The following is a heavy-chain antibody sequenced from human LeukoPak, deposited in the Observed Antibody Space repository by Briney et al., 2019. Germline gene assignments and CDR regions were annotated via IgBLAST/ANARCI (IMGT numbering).Heavy chain of an antibody. D-gene: IGHD5-18*01. V-gene: IGHV1-18*04. Sequence: ASVKVSCKASGYTFTAYYMHWVRQAPGQGLEWMGWISAYNGNTNYAQKLQGRVTMTTATSTSTAYMELRSLRADDTAVYYCARDRVFVDTAIVSPVQYFDYWGQGTLVTVSS. CDR3: ARDRVFVDTAIVSPVQYFDY. CDR1: GYTFTAYY. J-gene: IGHJ4*02. CDR2: ISAYNGNT.